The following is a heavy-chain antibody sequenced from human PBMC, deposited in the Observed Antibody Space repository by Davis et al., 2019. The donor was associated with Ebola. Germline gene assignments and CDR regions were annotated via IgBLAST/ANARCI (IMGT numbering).Heavy chain of an antibody. CDR1: GFPFSFYF. Sequence: GGSLRLSCAVSGFPFSFYFMDWVRLTPGKGLEWVGLSRNKENHYSTEYAASVRGRFTISRDESKESLYLQMNSLRAEDTAVYYCAREDSGYDSSGYYYFLADYWGQGTLVTVSS. J-gene: IGHJ4*02. CDR2: SRNKENHYST. D-gene: IGHD3-22*01. V-gene: IGHV3-72*01. CDR3: AREDSGYDSSGYYYFLADY.